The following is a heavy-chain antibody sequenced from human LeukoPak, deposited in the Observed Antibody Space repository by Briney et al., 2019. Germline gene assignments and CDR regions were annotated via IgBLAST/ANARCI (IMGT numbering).Heavy chain of an antibody. J-gene: IGHJ6*02. Sequence: GASVKVSCKASGYAFTNHDINWVRQAAGQGLEWMGRMKPNSGDTAYAQKFLGRVTMTRDTSKSTAYMELSSLESGDSALYYCARGVRGGYDFRGSYHYGMDVWGQGTTVTVAS. V-gene: IGHV1-8*01. CDR3: ARGVRGGYDFRGSYHYGMDV. CDR1: GYAFTNHD. D-gene: IGHD5-12*01. CDR2: MKPNSGDT.